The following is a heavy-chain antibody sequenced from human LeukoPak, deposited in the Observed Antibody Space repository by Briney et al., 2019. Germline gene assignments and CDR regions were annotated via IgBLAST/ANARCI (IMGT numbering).Heavy chain of an antibody. CDR1: GYTFTTYA. CDR2: INVGNGNT. J-gene: IGHJ4*02. Sequence: ASVKVSCKTSGYTFTTYAMHWVRQALGQRPEWLGWINVGNGNTKYSQKFQDRVTITRDTSAGTTYMELSSLRSEDTALYYCARDTRFGIFDYWGQGALVTVSS. V-gene: IGHV1-3*01. CDR3: ARDTRFGIFDY. D-gene: IGHD1-14*01.